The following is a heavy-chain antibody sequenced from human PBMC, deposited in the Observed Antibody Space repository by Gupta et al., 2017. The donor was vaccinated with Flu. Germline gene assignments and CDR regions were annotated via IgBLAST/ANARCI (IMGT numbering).Heavy chain of an antibody. V-gene: IGHV3-33*01. Sequence: QVQLVESGGGVVQPGRSLRLSCAESGFTFSSYGINWVRKAPGKGLEWVAVIWYYGSNKYYADSVKGRFTISRDNSKNTLYLQMNSLRAEDTAVYYWAREKSAVGATGFDYWGQGTLVTGAS. CDR3: AREKSAVGATGFDY. CDR1: GFTFSSYG. D-gene: IGHD1-26*01. CDR2: IWYYGSNK. J-gene: IGHJ4*02.